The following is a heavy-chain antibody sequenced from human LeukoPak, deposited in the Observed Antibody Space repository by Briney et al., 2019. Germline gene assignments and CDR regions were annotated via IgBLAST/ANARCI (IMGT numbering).Heavy chain of an antibody. J-gene: IGHJ4*02. V-gene: IGHV3-48*01. D-gene: IGHD3-16*02. Sequence: GGSLRLSCAASGFTFSSYGMTWVRQAPGKGLEWVSYISSSSSTIYYADSVKGRFTISRDNAKNSLYLQLNSLRAEDTAVYYCARLRLGELSVFDYWGQGTLVTVSS. CDR2: ISSSSSTI. CDR1: GFTFSSYG. CDR3: ARLRLGELSVFDY.